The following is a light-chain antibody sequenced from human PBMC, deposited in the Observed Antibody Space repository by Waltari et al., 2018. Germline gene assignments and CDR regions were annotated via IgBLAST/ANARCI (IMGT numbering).Light chain of an antibody. CDR1: SNDVGDSNY. CDR3: SSYTNANIRRV. CDR2: DVD. V-gene: IGLV2-14*03. Sequence: QSALTQPASVSGSPGQSITISCTGTSNDVGDSNYVSWYQQDPGKAPKLVLYDVDKRPSGVSNRFSGSESGSPASLTISGLQPEDEADYYCSSYTNANIRRVFGTGTKVTVL. J-gene: IGLJ1*01.